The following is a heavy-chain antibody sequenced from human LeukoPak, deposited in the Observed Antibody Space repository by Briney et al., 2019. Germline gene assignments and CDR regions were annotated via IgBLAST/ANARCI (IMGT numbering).Heavy chain of an antibody. J-gene: IGHJ4*02. V-gene: IGHV3-48*04. CDR3: ARDWLAAAGTDYFDY. CDR1: GFTFSSYS. Sequence: PGGSLRLFCAASGFTFSSYSMNWVRQAPGKGLEWVSYISSSGSTIYYADSVKGRFTISRDNAKNSLYLQMNSLRAEDTAVYYCARDWLAAAGTDYFDYWGQGTLVTVSS. CDR2: ISSSGSTI. D-gene: IGHD6-13*01.